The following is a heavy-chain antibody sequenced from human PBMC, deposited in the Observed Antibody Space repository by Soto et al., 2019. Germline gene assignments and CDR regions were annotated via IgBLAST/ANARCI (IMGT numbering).Heavy chain of an antibody. J-gene: IGHJ4*02. CDR3: ARDNFGPEVYYFDY. CDR1: GFTFSSYG. V-gene: IGHV3-33*01. D-gene: IGHD3-10*01. CDR2: IWYDGSNK. Sequence: QVQLVESGGGVVQPGRSLRLSCAASGFTFSSYGMHWVRQAPGKGLEWVAVIWYDGSNKYYADSVKGRFTISRDNSKNTLYLQMNSLRAEDTAVYYCARDNFGPEVYYFDYWGQGTLVTVSS.